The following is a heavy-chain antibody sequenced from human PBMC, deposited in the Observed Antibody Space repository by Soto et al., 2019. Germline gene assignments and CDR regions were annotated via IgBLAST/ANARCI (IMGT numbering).Heavy chain of an antibody. CDR1: GGSISSGDYY. CDR3: AREEVGATTGFDY. D-gene: IGHD1-26*01. V-gene: IGHV4-30-4*01. J-gene: IGHJ4*02. Sequence: TLSLTCTVSGGSISSGDYYWSWIRQPPGKGLEWIGYIYYSGSTYYNPSLKSRVTISVDTSKNTLYLQMNSLRAEDTAVYYCAREEVGATTGFDYWGQGTLVTVSS. CDR2: IYYSGST.